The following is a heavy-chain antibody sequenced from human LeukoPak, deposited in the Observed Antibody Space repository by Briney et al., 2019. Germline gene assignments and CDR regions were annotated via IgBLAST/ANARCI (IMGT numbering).Heavy chain of an antibody. J-gene: IGHJ4*02. CDR1: GFTFSRHG. CDR2: IWHDGSIT. V-gene: IGHV3-33*01. D-gene: IGHD4-23*01. CDR3: ARDAPGNPFDY. Sequence: GGSLRLSCEASGFTFSRHGMHWVRQAPGKGLEWVAIIWHDGSITYYADSVKGRFTISRDNSKNTVYLQMNSLRAEDTAVYYCARDAPGNPFDYWGQGTLLTVSS.